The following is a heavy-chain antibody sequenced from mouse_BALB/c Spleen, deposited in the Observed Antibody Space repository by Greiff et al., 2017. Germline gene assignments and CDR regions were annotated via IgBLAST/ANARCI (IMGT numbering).Heavy chain of an antibody. CDR2: ISSGSSTI. CDR1: GFTFSGFG. J-gene: IGHJ4*01. D-gene: IGHD2-1*01. Sequence: EVHLVESGGGLVQPGGSRKLSCPASGFTFSGFGMHWVRQAPEKGLEWVAYISSGSSTIYYADTVKGRFTISRDNPKNTLFLQMTSLRSEDTAMYYCARNYGNYPPYAMDYWGQGTSVTVSS. CDR3: ARNYGNYPPYAMDY. V-gene: IGHV5-17*02.